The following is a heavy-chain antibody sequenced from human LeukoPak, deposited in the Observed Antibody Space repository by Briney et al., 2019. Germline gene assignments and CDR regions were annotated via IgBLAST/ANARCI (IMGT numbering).Heavy chain of an antibody. CDR2: INHSGST. CDR1: GGSLRGYY. V-gene: IGHV4-34*01. J-gene: IGHJ4*02. Sequence: SETLPLTCAVYGGSLRGYYWSWIGHPQGKGLEWIGEINHSGSTNYNPSLKSRVTISVDTSKNQFSLKLSSVTAADTAVYYCARYSGGLSYWGQGTLVTVSS. CDR3: ARYSGGLSY. D-gene: IGHD3-16*01.